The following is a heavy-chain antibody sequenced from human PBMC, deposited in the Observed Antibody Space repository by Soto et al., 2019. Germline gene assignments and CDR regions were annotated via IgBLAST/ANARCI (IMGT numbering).Heavy chain of an antibody. CDR2: IWYDGSNK. CDR1: GFTFSSYG. J-gene: IGHJ4*02. V-gene: IGHV3-33*01. Sequence: QVQLVESGGGVVQPGRSLRLSCAASGFTFSSYGMHWVRQAPGKGLEWVAVIWYDGSNKYYADSVKGRFTISRDNSKNTLYLQMNSLRAEDTAVYCCARDGGSYLFDYWGQGTLVTVSS. CDR3: ARDGGSYLFDY. D-gene: IGHD1-26*01.